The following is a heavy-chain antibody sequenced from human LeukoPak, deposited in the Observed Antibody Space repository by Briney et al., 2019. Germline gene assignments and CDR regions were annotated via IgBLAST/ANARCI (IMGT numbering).Heavy chain of an antibody. CDR3: ASVSEQAVFCY. V-gene: IGHV3-20*04. Sequence: GRSLRLSRAASASTFDDYCTGWVSQAPGKWLGWVYDINRHGGSTDYANSVKGRFTISTDDAKNYLYVQMNRLRAEDTALYYCASVSEQAVFCYWGRGTLVSVSS. J-gene: IGHJ4*02. CDR2: INRHGGST. D-gene: IGHD3-9*01. CDR1: ASTFDDYC.